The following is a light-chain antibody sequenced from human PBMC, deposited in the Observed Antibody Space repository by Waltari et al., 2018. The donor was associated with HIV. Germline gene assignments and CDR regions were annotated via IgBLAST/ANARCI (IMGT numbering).Light chain of an antibody. CDR1: SRDVGYNV. CDR3: CSYSITSTSVL. J-gene: IGLJ2*01. V-gene: IGLV2-23*02. CDR2: EVN. Sequence: QSALTQPASVSGSPGQSITIPCTGSSRDVGYNVVSWYQQHPGKVPKLLISEVNKRPSGVSNRFSGSKSGNTASLTISGLQAEDEADYYCCSYSITSTSVLFGGGTKVTVV.